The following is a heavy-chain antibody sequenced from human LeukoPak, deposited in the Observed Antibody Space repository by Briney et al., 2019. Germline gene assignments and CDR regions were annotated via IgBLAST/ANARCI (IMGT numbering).Heavy chain of an antibody. CDR1: GFTFSSYW. CDR3: ARSTTHPYYYYMDV. CDR2: INSDGSST. Sequence: GRSLRLSCAASGFTFSSYWTHWVRQAPGKGLVWVSRINSDGSSTTYADSVKGRFTISRDNAKNTLYLQMNSLRAEDTAVYYCARSTTHPYYYYMDVWGKGTTVTISS. V-gene: IGHV3-74*01. J-gene: IGHJ6*03. D-gene: IGHD4-17*01.